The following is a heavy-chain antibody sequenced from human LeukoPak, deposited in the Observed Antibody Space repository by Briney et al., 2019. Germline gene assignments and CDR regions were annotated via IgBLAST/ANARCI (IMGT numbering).Heavy chain of an antibody. CDR1: GYTLTELS. J-gene: IGHJ4*02. CDR2: FDPEDGET. D-gene: IGHD3-10*01. CDR3: ATVNRYYYGLGSYPC. V-gene: IGHV1-24*01. Sequence: ASVKVSCKVSGYTLTELSMHWVRQAPGKGLEWMGGFDPEDGETIYAQKFQGRVTMTEDTSTDTAYMELSSLRSEDTAVYYCATVNRYYYGLGSYPCWGQGTLVTVSS.